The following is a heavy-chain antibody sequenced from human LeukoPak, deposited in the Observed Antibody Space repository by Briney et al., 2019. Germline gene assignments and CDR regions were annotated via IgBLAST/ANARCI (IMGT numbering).Heavy chain of an antibody. CDR2: INPSGGST. J-gene: IGHJ4*02. Sequence: GASVKVSCKASGYTFTNYYMHWVRQAPGQGLEWMGIINPSGGSTSYAQKFQGRVTMTRDTSTSTVYMELSSLRSEDTAVYYCARELGYCSSTSCYGFDYWGQGTLVTVSS. CDR3: ARELGYCSSTSCYGFDY. CDR1: GYTFTNYY. D-gene: IGHD2-2*01. V-gene: IGHV1-46*01.